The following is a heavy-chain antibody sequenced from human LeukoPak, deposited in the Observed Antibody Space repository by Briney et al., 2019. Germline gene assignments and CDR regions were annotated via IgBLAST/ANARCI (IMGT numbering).Heavy chain of an antibody. D-gene: IGHD5-12*01. V-gene: IGHV5-51*01. CDR3: ARVRAVTSGYAAGRFLPYFDY. CDR2: IYPGDSDT. Sequence: GESLKISCQGSGYSFTSYWIGWVRQMPGKGLEWMGIIYPGDSDTRYSPSFQGQVTISADKSISTAYLQWSSLKASDTAMYYCARVRAVTSGYAAGRFLPYFDYWGQGTLVTVSS. J-gene: IGHJ4*02. CDR1: GYSFTSYW.